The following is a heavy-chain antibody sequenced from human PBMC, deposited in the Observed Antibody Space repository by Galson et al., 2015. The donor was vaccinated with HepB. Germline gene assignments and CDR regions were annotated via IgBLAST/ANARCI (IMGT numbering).Heavy chain of an antibody. J-gene: IGHJ6*02. D-gene: IGHD3-10*01. V-gene: IGHV6-1*01. Sequence: ISGDSVSSNSAAWNWLRQSPSRGLEWLGRTYYKSKWYNDYALSVKSRITINPDTSKNQFSLKLSSVTASDTAMYYCARQVGSVDYYGSGDYGMDVWGQGTTVTVSS. CDR3: ARQVGSVDYYGSGDYGMDV. CDR1: GDSVSSNSAA. CDR2: TYYKSKWYN.